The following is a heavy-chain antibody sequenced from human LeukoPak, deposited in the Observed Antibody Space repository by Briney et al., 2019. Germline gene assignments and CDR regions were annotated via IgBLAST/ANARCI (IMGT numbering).Heavy chain of an antibody. CDR2: ISGGGGVS. CDR3: SKRANPYWHFDL. Sequence: AGGSLRLSCVGSGFTFSSYSMTWVRQAPGKGLEWVSAISGGGGVSDSADSVKGRFTISRDNSKNTLFLQMNSLRAEDTAVYFCSKRANPYWHFDLWGRGTLVTVSS. D-gene: IGHD1-14*01. J-gene: IGHJ2*01. CDR1: GFTFSSYS. V-gene: IGHV3-23*01.